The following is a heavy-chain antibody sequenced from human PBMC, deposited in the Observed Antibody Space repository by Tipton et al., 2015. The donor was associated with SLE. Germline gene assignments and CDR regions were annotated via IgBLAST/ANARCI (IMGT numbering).Heavy chain of an antibody. J-gene: IGHJ3*02. CDR1: GFSFSNYW. CDR2: ISWNGGYI. CDR3: ARSPGIVVAGRDPFDI. Sequence: GSLRLSCAASGFSFSNYWMHWVRQAPGKGLEWVSGISWNGGYIGYADSVKGRFTVSRDNIKNSLYLQMNSLRAEDTAIYYCARSPGIVVAGRDPFDIWGQGTMVTVSS. D-gene: IGHD6-19*01. V-gene: IGHV3-20*04.